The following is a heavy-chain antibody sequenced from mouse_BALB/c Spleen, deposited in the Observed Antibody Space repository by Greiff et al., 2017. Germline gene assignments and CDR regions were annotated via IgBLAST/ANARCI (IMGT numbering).Heavy chain of an antibody. CDR3: ARHRIYDGSPFAY. CDR1: GFTFSSYA. D-gene: IGHD2-3*01. Sequence: DVKLVESGGGLVKPGGSLKLSCAASGFTFSSYAMSWVRQTPEKRLEWVATISSGGSYTYYPDSVKGRFTISRDNAKNTLYLQMSSLRSEDTAMYYCARHRIYDGSPFAYWGQGTLVTVSA. CDR2: ISSGGSYT. V-gene: IGHV5-9-3*01. J-gene: IGHJ3*01.